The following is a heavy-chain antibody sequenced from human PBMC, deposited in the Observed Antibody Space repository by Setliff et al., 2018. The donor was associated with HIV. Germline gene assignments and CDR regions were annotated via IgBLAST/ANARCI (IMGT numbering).Heavy chain of an antibody. V-gene: IGHV4-59*08. CDR3: ARLRAVTIFGVAHQAPGYMDV. CDR1: GGSISSYY. CDR2: IYYSGST. Sequence: PSETLSLTCTVSGGSISSYYWSWIRQPPGKGLEWIGYIYYSGSTNYNPSLKSRVTISVDTSKNQFSLKLSSVTAADTAVYYCARLRAVTIFGVAHQAPGYMDVWGKGTTVTVSS. D-gene: IGHD3-3*01. J-gene: IGHJ6*03.